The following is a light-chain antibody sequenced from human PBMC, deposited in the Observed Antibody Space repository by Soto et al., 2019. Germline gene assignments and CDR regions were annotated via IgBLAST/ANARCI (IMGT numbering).Light chain of an antibody. CDR2: YDS. CDR1: NVGSRS. Sequence: SYELPQPPSVSVAPGKTARITCGGNNVGSRSVHWYQQKPGQAPVLVIYYDSDRPSGIPERFSGSSSGNTATLTITRVEAWDEADYYCQVWDSSDQVIFGGGTKLTVL. CDR3: QVWDSSDQVI. J-gene: IGLJ2*01. V-gene: IGLV3-21*04.